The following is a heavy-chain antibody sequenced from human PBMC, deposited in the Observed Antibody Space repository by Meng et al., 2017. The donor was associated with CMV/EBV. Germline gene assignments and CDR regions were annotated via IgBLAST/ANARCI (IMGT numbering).Heavy chain of an antibody. CDR1: GYTFTSYA. CDR3: ARAYRDGYNFGFDY. J-gene: IGHJ4*02. Sequence: ASVKVSCKASGYTFTSYAMHWVRQAPGQRLEWMGWSNAGNGNTKYSQEFQGRVTITTDESTSTAYMELSSLRSEDTAVYYCARAYRDGYNFGFDYWGQGTLVTVSS. CDR2: SNAGNGNT. V-gene: IGHV1-3*02. D-gene: IGHD5-24*01.